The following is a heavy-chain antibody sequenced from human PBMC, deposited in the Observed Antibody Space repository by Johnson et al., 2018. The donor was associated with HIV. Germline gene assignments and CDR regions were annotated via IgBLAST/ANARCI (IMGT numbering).Heavy chain of an antibody. J-gene: IGHJ3*02. Sequence: QVQLVESGGGVVQPGRSLRLSCAASGFTFSSYAMHWVRQAPGKGLEWVAVISYDGSDKYYADSVKGRFTISRDSSKNTLYLQMNSLRAEDTAVYYCARDHSGYDSVTAAFDIWGQGTMVTVSS. D-gene: IGHD5-12*01. V-gene: IGHV3-30*04. CDR1: GFTFSSYA. CDR3: ARDHSGYDSVTAAFDI. CDR2: ISYDGSDK.